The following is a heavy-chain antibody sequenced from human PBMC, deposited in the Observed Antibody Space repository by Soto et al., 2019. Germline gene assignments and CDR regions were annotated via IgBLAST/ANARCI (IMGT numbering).Heavy chain of an antibody. V-gene: IGHV1-69*13. J-gene: IGHJ6*02. CDR2: IIPIFGTA. D-gene: IGHD2-15*01. CDR3: ASSPLCGGSCYHYYYGMDV. CDR1: GVTFSSYA. Sequence: AVKVSCKASGVTFSSYAISWVRQAPGEGLEWMGGIIPIFGTANYAQKCQGRVTITADESTSTAYMELSSLSSEDTAVYYCASSPLCGGSCYHYYYGMDVWGQGTTVTVSS.